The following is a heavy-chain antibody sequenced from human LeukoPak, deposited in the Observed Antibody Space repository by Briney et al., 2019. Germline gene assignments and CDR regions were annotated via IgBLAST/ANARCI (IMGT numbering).Heavy chain of an antibody. V-gene: IGHV3-48*02. CDR1: GFTFSSYS. Sequence: PGGSLRLSRAASGFTFSSYSMNWARQAPGKGLEWVSYIGSSGSTIYYADSVKGRFSISRDNAKNSLYLQMNSLRDEDTAVYYCLCSSSSRFDYWGQGTLVTVSS. CDR3: LCSSSSRFDY. J-gene: IGHJ4*02. D-gene: IGHD6-6*01. CDR2: IGSSGSTI.